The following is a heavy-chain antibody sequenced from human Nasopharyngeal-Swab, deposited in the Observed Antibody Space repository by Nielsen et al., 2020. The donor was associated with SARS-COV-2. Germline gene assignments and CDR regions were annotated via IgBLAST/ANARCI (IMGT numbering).Heavy chain of an antibody. CDR2: MNSDGSTI. V-gene: IGHV3-74*01. CDR1: AFSLSSHW. J-gene: IGHJ4*02. Sequence: GRCLCPSSLLYAFSLSSHWMHWVRQAPGKGLVWVSRMNSDGSTINYADSVKGRFTISRDNAQHTLYLQMNSLRDEDTAVYYCARAGNYRFDYWGQGTLVTVSS. D-gene: IGHD1-7*01. CDR3: ARAGNYRFDY.